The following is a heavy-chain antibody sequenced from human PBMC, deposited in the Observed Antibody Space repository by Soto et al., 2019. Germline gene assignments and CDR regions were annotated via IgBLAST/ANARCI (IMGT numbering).Heavy chain of an antibody. CDR1: GFTFSSYG. CDR3: ARDLHYEQSEGDAFDI. V-gene: IGHV3-33*01. D-gene: IGHD4-17*01. Sequence: QVQLVESGGGVVQPGRSLRLSCAASGFTFSSYGMHWVRQAPGKGLEWVAVIWYDGSNKYYADSVKGRFTISRDNSKNTLYLQMNSLRAEDTAVYYCARDLHYEQSEGDAFDIWGQGTMVTVSS. J-gene: IGHJ3*02. CDR2: IWYDGSNK.